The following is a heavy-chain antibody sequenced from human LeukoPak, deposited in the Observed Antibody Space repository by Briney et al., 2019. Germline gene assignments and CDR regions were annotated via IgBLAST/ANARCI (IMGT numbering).Heavy chain of an antibody. V-gene: IGHV4-4*07. CDR3: ARDVESGYDDYYIDY. CDR2: IYTSGST. J-gene: IGHJ4*02. D-gene: IGHD5-12*01. CDR1: GGSISSYY. Sequence: SETLSLTCTVSGGSISSYYWSWIRQPAGKGLEWIGRIYTSGSTNYNPSLKSRVTMSVETSKNQFSLKLSSVTAGETAVYYCARDVESGYDDYYIDYWGQGTLVTVSS.